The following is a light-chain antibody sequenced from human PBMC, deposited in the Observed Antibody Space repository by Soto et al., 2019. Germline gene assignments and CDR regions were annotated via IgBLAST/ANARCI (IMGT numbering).Light chain of an antibody. CDR1: ESVASSY. CDR3: QQYYNWPPYT. J-gene: IGKJ2*01. V-gene: IGKV3-20*01. Sequence: EIVLTQSPGTLSLSPGEGATLSCRASESVASSYLAWYQQIPGQAPRLLIYGASSRATGIPDRFSGSGSGTDFTLTITRLQPEDFAVYYCQQYYNWPPYTFGQGTKLQIE. CDR2: GAS.